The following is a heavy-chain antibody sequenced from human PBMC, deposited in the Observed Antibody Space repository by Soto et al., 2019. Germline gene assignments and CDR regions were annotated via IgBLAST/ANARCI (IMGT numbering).Heavy chain of an antibody. V-gene: IGHV4-31*03. D-gene: IGHD6-13*01. CDR2: IYSNGYT. CDR3: ARDRGIAAASYGMDV. J-gene: IGHJ6*02. CDR1: GDSITNGGYY. Sequence: PSETLSLTCTVSGDSITNGGYYWSWIRQFPGKGLEWIGYIYSNGYTYYNPSLESRVTISLDTSKNQFSLKLSSVTAADTAVYYCARDRGIAAASYGMDVWGQGTTVTVSS.